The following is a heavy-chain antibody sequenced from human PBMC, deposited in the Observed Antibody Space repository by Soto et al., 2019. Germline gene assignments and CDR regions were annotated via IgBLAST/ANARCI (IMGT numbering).Heavy chain of an antibody. CDR1: GFTFSSYS. D-gene: IGHD3-10*01. CDR3: ATQIGSGSSPSDY. Sequence: GGSLRLSCAASGFTFSSYSMNWVRQAPGKGLEWVSSISSSSSYIYYADSVKGRFTISRDNAKNSLYLQMNSLRAEDTAVYYCATQIGSGSSPSDYWGQGTLVTVSS. J-gene: IGHJ4*02. CDR2: ISSSSSYI. V-gene: IGHV3-21*01.